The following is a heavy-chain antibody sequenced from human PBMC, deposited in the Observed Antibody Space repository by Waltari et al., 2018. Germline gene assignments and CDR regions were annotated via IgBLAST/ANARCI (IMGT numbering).Heavy chain of an antibody. J-gene: IGHJ4*02. D-gene: IGHD2-2*01. Sequence: VQLVQSGAEVKKPGASVKVSCQTSGYTFTGYYMYWVRKAPGRGLEWMGWSNPYRWGTAYAQKFQGRVNLTRNTAISTAYRELNRLISDDSAMYYCATAPDAFQIINWGQGTLVTVSS. CDR2: SNPYRWGT. CDR1: GYTFTGYY. V-gene: IGHV1-2*02. CDR3: ATAPDAFQIIN.